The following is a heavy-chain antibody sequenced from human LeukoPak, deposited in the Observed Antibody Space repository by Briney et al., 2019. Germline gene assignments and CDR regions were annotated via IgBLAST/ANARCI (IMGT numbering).Heavy chain of an antibody. D-gene: IGHD1-26*01. CDR2: ISAYNGNT. J-gene: IGHJ4*02. CDR3: ARVVGALSEYYFDY. V-gene: IGHV1-18*01. CDR1: GYTSTSYG. Sequence: ASVKVSCKASGYTSTSYGISWVRQAPGQGLEWMGWISAYNGNTNYAQKLQGRVTMTTDTSTSTAYMELRSLRSDDTAVYYCARVVGALSEYYFDYWGQGTLVTVSS.